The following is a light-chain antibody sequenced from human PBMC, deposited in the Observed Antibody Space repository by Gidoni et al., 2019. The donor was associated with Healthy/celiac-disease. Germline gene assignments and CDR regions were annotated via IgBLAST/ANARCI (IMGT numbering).Light chain of an antibody. Sequence: SSELTQDPAVSVALGQTVRITCQGDSLRSYYASWYQQKPGQAPVLVIYGKNNRPSGIPDRFSGSSSGNTASLTITRAQAEDEADYYCNSRDSSGNHLRVVFGGGTKLTVL. CDR2: GKN. V-gene: IGLV3-19*01. CDR3: NSRDSSGNHLRVV. J-gene: IGLJ2*01. CDR1: SLRSYY.